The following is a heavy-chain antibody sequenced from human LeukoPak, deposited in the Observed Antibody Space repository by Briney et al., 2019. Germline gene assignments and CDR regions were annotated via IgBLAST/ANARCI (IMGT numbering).Heavy chain of an antibody. CDR3: SRGLDSRKLGY. CDR2: IHPSGIL. Sequence: SETLSLTCTVSGASFNSDDQYWNCIRQSPGKGLEWIGSIHPSGILSNNPSLESRVTMSRDTSKNQFSLNLNSVTAADTAVYFCSRGLDSRKLGYWGQGILVTVSS. V-gene: IGHV4-31*03. D-gene: IGHD3-22*01. CDR1: GASFNSDDQY. J-gene: IGHJ4*02.